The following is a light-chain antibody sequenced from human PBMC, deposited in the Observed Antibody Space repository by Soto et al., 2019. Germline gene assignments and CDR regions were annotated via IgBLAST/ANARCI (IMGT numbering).Light chain of an antibody. CDR3: GTWDSSLSAGGYV. Sequence: QTLLTQPPSVSAAPGQKVTISCSGSSSNIGNNYVSWYQQLPGTAPKLLIYDNNKRPSGIPDRFSGSKSGTSATLGITGLQTGDEADYYCGTWDSSLSAGGYVFGTGTKVTVL. V-gene: IGLV1-51*01. J-gene: IGLJ1*01. CDR2: DNN. CDR1: SSNIGNNY.